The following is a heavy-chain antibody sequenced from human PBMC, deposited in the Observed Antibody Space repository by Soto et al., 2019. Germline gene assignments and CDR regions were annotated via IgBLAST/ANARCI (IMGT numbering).Heavy chain of an antibody. J-gene: IGHJ4*02. CDR2: ISGTASRT. CDR3: ATSFRYCDN. Sequence: PGGSLRLSCAGSGFTPTTTPLSWVRQPPGKGLEWVTTISGTASRTYYVDSVKGRFFISRDNSKSTVTLQMNNLTVDDTAVYYCATSFRYCDNWGQGTRVTVSS. V-gene: IGHV3-23*01. D-gene: IGHD2-15*01. CDR1: GFTPTTTP.